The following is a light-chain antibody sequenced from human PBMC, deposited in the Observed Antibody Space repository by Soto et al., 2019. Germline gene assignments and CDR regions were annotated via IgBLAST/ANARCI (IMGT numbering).Light chain of an antibody. V-gene: IGKV3-15*01. Sequence: EILLTQSPGTLSLSPGETATLSCRASQSVPGTYLAWYLQTPGQAPRLLIYGVSTRATGVPVRFSGSGSGTEFTLTINSLQSEDFAVYYCQQYNNWPHTFGQGTKVDIK. CDR3: QQYNNWPHT. J-gene: IGKJ2*01. CDR1: QSVPGT. CDR2: GVS.